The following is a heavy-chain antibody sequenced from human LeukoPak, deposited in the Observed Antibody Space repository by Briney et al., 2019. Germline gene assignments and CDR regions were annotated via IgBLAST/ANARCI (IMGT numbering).Heavy chain of an antibody. D-gene: IGHD2-21*02. CDR1: GFTSSSYA. CDR3: ARDLVVTAIHYFQH. V-gene: IGHV3-30-3*01. Sequence: GGSLRLSCAASGFTSSSYAMHWVRQAPGKGLEWVAVISYEGSNKQYADSVKGRFTISRDNSKNTLDLQMNSLRAEDTAVYYCARDLVVTAIHYFQHWGQGTLVTVSS. CDR2: ISYEGSNK. J-gene: IGHJ1*01.